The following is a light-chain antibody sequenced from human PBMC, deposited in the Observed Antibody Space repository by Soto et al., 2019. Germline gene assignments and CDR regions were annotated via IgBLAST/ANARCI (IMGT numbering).Light chain of an antibody. CDR3: QQHSHWPPWT. CDR1: QRVASSH. V-gene: IGKV3-11*01. Sequence: EIVLTQSPGTLSLSPGESATLSCRASQRVASSHIAWYQQKPGQAPRLLIYGASNRATGIPARFSGSGSGTDFTLTISNLEPEDFAVYYCQQHSHWPPWTFGQGTRVEIQ. CDR2: GAS. J-gene: IGKJ1*01.